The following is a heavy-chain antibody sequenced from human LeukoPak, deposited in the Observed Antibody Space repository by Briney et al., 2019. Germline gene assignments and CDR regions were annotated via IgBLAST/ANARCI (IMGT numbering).Heavy chain of an antibody. Sequence: GGSLRLSCAASGFTFSSYSMNWVRQAPGKGLEWVSSISSSSSYIYYADSVKGRFTISRDNAKNSLYLQVNSLRAEDTAVYYCEVITTNNWFDPWGQGTLVTVSS. J-gene: IGHJ5*02. V-gene: IGHV3-21*01. CDR2: ISSSSSYI. CDR1: GFTFSSYS. CDR3: EVITTNNWFDP. D-gene: IGHD3-22*01.